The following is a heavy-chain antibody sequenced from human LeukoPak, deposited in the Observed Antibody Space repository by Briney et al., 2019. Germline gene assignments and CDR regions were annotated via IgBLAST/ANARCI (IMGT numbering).Heavy chain of an antibody. D-gene: IGHD3-3*01. V-gene: IGHV3-53*01. CDR1: GFTVSSSY. J-gene: IGHJ4*02. CDR2: IYSGGST. CDR3: ARGGGYDFWSGFGHFDY. Sequence: SGGSLRLSCAASGFTVSSSYMSWVRQAPGKGLEWVSVIYSGGSTYYADSVKGRFTISRDNSKNTLYLQMNSLRAEDTAVYYCARGGGYDFWSGFGHFDYWGQGTLVTVSP.